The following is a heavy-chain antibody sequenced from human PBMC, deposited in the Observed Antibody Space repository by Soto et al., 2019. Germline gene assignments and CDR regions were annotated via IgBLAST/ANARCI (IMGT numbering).Heavy chain of an antibody. D-gene: IGHD3-22*01. J-gene: IGHJ4*02. CDR2: ISGSGGST. CDR1: GFTFSSYA. V-gene: IGHV3-23*01. CDR3: AKDYYDSSGYYAGFDY. Sequence: GGSLRLSCAASGFTFSSYAMSWVRQAPGKGLEWVSAISGSGGSTYYADSVKGRFTISRDNSKSTLYLQMNSLRAEDTAVYYCAKDYYDSSGYYAGFDYWGQGTLVTVSS.